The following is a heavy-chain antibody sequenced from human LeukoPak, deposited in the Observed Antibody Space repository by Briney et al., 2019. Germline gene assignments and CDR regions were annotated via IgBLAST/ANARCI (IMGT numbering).Heavy chain of an antibody. D-gene: IGHD2-8*01. J-gene: IGHJ5*02. CDR1: GYTFTYYH. CDR3: ARELQLDDCTRINCYQPMVDP. Sequence: GASVTVSFTASGYTFTYYHMHWVRQAPGQGVEWMGWINPQSGDTKYAQNLQGRVTMTRDTSISTAYMDLSSLRSDDTAVYYCARELQLDDCTRINCYQPMVDPWGQGTLVTVSS. CDR2: INPQSGDT. V-gene: IGHV1-2*02.